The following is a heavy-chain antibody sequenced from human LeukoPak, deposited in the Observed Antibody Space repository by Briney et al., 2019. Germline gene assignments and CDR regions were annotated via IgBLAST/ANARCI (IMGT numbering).Heavy chain of an antibody. V-gene: IGHV3-30-3*01. CDR3: ARWGGRFDY. Sequence: GRSLRLSCAASGFTFSSYAMHWVRQAPGKGLEWVAVISYDGSNKYYADSVKGRFTISRDNAKNSLYLQMNSLRAEDTAVYYCARWGGRFDYWGQGTLVTVSS. J-gene: IGHJ4*02. D-gene: IGHD1-26*01. CDR2: ISYDGSNK. CDR1: GFTFSSYA.